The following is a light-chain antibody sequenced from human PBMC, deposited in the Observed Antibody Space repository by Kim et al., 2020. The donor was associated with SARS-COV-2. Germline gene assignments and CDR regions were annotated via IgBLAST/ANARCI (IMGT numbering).Light chain of an antibody. CDR1: QSIRSW. CDR3: QQYSNDAT. J-gene: IGKJ1*01. Sequence: DIQMTQSPSTLSASVGDRVTITCRASQSIRSWLAWYQQKPWKAPKLLIYKASTLKSGIPSRFSGSGSGTEFTLTISSLQPDDFATYYCQQYSNDATFGQGTKVDIK. CDR2: KAS. V-gene: IGKV1-5*03.